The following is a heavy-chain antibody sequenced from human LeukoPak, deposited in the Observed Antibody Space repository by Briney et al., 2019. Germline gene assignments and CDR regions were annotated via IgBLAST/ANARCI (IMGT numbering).Heavy chain of an antibody. CDR1: GFTFSSNA. J-gene: IGHJ4*02. CDR2: IAGNGCCI. V-gene: IGHV3-23*01. CDR3: AKDKIVGDGFWEIDY. Sequence: PGGSLGLSCEASGFTFSSNAMSWVRQAPGKGLEWVSGIAGNGCCIDYADSVTGRFSISRDNSKNTVYLQMNSLRAEDTAVYYCAKDKIVGDGFWEIDYWGQGTLVTVSS. D-gene: IGHD1-26*01.